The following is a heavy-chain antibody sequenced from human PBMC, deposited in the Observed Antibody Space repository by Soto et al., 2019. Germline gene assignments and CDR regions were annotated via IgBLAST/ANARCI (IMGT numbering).Heavy chain of an antibody. CDR3: SGELLDYYYGMDV. V-gene: IGHV3-73*02. CDR2: IRSKANSYAT. CDR1: GFTFSGSA. J-gene: IGHJ6*02. Sequence: EVQLVESGGGLVQPGGSLKLSCAASGFTFSGSAMHWVRQASGKGLEWVGRIRSKANSYATAYAASVKGRFTISRDDSKNTAYLRMNSLKTEDTAVYYCSGELLDYYYGMDVWGQGTTVTVSS. D-gene: IGHD1-26*01.